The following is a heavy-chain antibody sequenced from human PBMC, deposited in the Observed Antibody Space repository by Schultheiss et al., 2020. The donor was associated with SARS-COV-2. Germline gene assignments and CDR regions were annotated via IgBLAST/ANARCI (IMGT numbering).Heavy chain of an antibody. Sequence: GGSLRLSCAASGFTFSSYSMNWVRQAPGKGLEWVSYISSSGSTIYYADSVKGRFTISRDNAKNSLYLQINSLRVEDTAVYYCARGYSDYLDNWGQGTLVTVSS. CDR3: ARGYSDYLDN. CDR1: GFTFSSYS. J-gene: IGHJ4*02. V-gene: IGHV3-48*01. CDR2: ISSSGSTI. D-gene: IGHD5-12*01.